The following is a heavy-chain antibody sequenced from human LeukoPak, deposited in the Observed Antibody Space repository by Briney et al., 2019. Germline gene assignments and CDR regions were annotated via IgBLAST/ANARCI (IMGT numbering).Heavy chain of an antibody. D-gene: IGHD2-2*01. CDR2: ISGSGGST. CDR3: VRGLVAPDY. CDR1: GFTFSSYS. Sequence: GGSLRLSCAASGFTFSSYSMNWVRQAPGEGLEWVSAISGSGGSTSYADSVKGRFTISRDNSKNTLYLQMNSLWANDTAVYYCVRGLVAPDYWGQGTLVTVSS. V-gene: IGHV3-23*01. J-gene: IGHJ4*02.